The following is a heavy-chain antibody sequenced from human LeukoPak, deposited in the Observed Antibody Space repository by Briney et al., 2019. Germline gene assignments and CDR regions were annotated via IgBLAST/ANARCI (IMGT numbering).Heavy chain of an antibody. CDR2: IYTSGSS. Sequence: SGTLSLTCTVSGGSISSYYWTWIRQPAGKGLEWIGRIYTSGSSNYNPSLKSRVTMSVDTSKNQFSLKLSSVTAADTAVYYCARVGYGGDLDYWGQGTLVTVSS. V-gene: IGHV4-4*07. D-gene: IGHD4-23*01. J-gene: IGHJ4*02. CDR1: GGSISSYY. CDR3: ARVGYGGDLDY.